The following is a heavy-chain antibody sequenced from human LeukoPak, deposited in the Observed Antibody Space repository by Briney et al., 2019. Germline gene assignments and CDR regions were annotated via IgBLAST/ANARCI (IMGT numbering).Heavy chain of an antibody. D-gene: IGHD3-22*01. CDR2: IYHSGST. V-gene: IGHV4-30-2*01. CDR3: ARVISPNYYDSSGYYWFDP. J-gene: IGHJ5*02. CDR1: GGSISSGGYS. Sequence: SQTLSLTCAVSGGSISSGGYSWSWIRQPPGKGLEWIGYIYHSGSTYYNPSLKSRVSISVDRSKNQFSLKLSSVTAADTAVYYCARVISPNYYDSSGYYWFDPWGQGTLVTVSS.